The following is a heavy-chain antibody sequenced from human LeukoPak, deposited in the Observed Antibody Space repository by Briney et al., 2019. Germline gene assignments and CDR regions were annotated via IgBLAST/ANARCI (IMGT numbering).Heavy chain of an antibody. J-gene: IGHJ5*02. CDR3: ARPEPERSSWFDP. CDR2: ISAYNGNT. Sequence: ASVKVSCKASGYTFTSYGISWVRQAPGQGLEWMGWISAYNGNTNYAQKLQGRVTMTTDTSTSTAYMELRSLRSDDTAMYYCARPEPERSSWFDPWGQGTLVIVSS. V-gene: IGHV1-18*01. CDR1: GYTFTSYG. D-gene: IGHD1-1*01.